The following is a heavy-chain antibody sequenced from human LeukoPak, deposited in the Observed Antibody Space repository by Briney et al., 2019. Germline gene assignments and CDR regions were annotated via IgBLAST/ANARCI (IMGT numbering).Heavy chain of an antibody. CDR3: ARRLLGDSKKFDP. J-gene: IGHJ5*02. Sequence: SETLSLNCAVYGGSFSGYYWSWIRQPPGKGLEWIGEINHSGSTNYNPSLKSRVTISVDTSKNQFSLKLSSVTAADTAVYYCARRLLGDSKKFDPWGQGTLVTVSS. D-gene: IGHD3-22*01. CDR1: GGSFSGYY. V-gene: IGHV4-34*01. CDR2: INHSGST.